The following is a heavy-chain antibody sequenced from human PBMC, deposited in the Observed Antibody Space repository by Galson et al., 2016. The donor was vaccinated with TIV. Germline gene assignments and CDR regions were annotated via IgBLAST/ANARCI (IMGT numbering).Heavy chain of an antibody. J-gene: IGHJ2*01. CDR1: GGIFRSQA. V-gene: IGHV1-69*13. Sequence: SVKVSCKASGGIFRSQAISWVRQAPGQGLEWMGGIIPIFRSPNYAQRFQGRVTITADESTSTAFVELSSLRSDDTAVYYCARPSASSWYVDLWGRGTPVIVSS. D-gene: IGHD6-13*01. CDR2: IIPIFRSP. CDR3: ARPSASSWYVDL.